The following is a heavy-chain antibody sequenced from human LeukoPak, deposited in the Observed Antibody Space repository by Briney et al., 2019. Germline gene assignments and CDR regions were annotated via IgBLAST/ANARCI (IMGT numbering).Heavy chain of an antibody. J-gene: IGHJ4*02. CDR3: AKDLSWDGYRPRDFDY. V-gene: IGHV3-30*02. CDR2: IRYDGSNK. CDR1: RFTFNTYW. Sequence: PGGSLRLSCAASRFTFNTYWMSWVRQAPGKGLEWVAFIRYDGSNKYYADSVKGRFTISRDNSKNTLYLQMNSLRAEDTAVYYCAKDLSWDGYRPRDFDYWGQGTLVTVSS. D-gene: IGHD5-24*01.